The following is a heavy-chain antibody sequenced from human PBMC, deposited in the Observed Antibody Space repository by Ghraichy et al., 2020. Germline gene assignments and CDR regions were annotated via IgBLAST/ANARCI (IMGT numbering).Heavy chain of an antibody. Sequence: GESLNISCAASGFNFGDFDMNWVRQAPGKGLEWIAYISSSETTIYYATSVRGRFTISRDNAKNSLYLQLNSLTVEDTGIYFCARERVTPPFDYWGQGTLVTVSS. J-gene: IGHJ4*02. CDR1: GFNFGDFD. D-gene: IGHD2-21*02. CDR3: ARERVTPPFDY. CDR2: ISSSETTI. V-gene: IGHV3-48*03.